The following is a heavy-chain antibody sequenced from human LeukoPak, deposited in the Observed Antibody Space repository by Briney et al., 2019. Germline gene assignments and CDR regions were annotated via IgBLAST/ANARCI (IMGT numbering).Heavy chain of an antibody. J-gene: IGHJ4*02. D-gene: IGHD3/OR15-3a*01. Sequence: GGSLRLSCAASGFTFSSYSMNWVRQAPGKGLEWVSSISSSSSYTYYADSVKGRFAISRDNAKNSLYLQMNSLKAEDTALYYCARDLLGSVRGTFDYWGQGTLVTVSS. CDR3: ARDLLGSVRGTFDY. V-gene: IGHV3-21*01. CDR1: GFTFSSYS. CDR2: ISSSSSYT.